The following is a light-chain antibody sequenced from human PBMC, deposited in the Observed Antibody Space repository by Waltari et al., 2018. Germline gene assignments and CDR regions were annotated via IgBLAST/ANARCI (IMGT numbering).Light chain of an antibody. J-gene: IGKJ1*01. Sequence: DIHMTQSPSTLSPSVRDRVTITCRASQSITNWLAWYQQKPGKAPKLLIYRASNLESGVPSRFSGSGSGTEFTLTISSLQPDDFATYYCQQYDNYWTFGQGTKVEIK. CDR2: RAS. CDR1: QSITNW. CDR3: QQYDNYWT. V-gene: IGKV1-5*03.